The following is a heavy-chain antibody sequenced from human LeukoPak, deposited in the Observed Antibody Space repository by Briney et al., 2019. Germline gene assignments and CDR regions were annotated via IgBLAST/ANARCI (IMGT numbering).Heavy chain of an antibody. CDR1: GYTFTGYY. CDR3: ASTMVRGVIIKASWFDP. V-gene: IGHV1-2*02. J-gene: IGHJ5*02. CDR2: FYTNSSGT. Sequence: PSVKLSCKASGYTFTGYYMHLVRQAPGQGLEWMGWFYTNSSGTDNAQKFPVKVTLTMDTSISTAYMELSRLRSDDTAVYYCASTMVRGVIIKASWFDPWGQGTLVTVSS. D-gene: IGHD3-10*01.